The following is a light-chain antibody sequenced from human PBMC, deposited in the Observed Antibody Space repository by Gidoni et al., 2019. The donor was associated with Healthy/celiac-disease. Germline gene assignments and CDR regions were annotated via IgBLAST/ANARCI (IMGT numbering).Light chain of an antibody. CDR3: QQRSNWPGVT. CDR1: QSVSSY. J-gene: IGKJ3*01. CDR2: YAS. V-gene: IGKV3-11*01. Sequence: EIVLTQSPATLSLSPGERATLSCSASQSVSSYLAWYQQKPGQAPRLLIYYASNRATGIPARFSGSGSGTDFSLTISSLEPEDFAVYYCQQRSNWPGVTFGPGTKVDIK.